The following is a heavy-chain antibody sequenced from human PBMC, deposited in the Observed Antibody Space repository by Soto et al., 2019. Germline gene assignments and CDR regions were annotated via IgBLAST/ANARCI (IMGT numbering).Heavy chain of an antibody. D-gene: IGHD3-10*01. V-gene: IGHV1-2*04. CDR3: ARSTMVRGVIRETSYNWFDP. CDR2: INPNSGGT. Sequence: QVQLVQSGAEVKKPGASVKVSCKASGYTFTGYYMHWVRQAPGQGLEWMGWINPNSGGTNYAQKFQGWGTMTRDTSISTAYMELSMLRSDDTAVYYCARSTMVRGVIRETSYNWFDPWGQGTLVTVSS. CDR1: GYTFTGYY. J-gene: IGHJ5*02.